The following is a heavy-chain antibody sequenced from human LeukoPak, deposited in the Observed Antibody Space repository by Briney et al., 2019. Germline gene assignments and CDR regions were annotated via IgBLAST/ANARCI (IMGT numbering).Heavy chain of an antibody. CDR2: IYPGDSDS. J-gene: IGHJ4*02. CDR3: ARHGYSEKQLLAPVPDY. Sequence: GASLKISCKTSGSSFTNYWIGWVRPMPGKGLEWMGLIYPGDSDSKYSPSFQGQVTISADKSISTAYLQWSSLKASDTAMYYCARHGYSEKQLLAPVPDYWGQGTLVTVSS. CDR1: GSSFTNYW. V-gene: IGHV5-51*01. D-gene: IGHD5-18*01.